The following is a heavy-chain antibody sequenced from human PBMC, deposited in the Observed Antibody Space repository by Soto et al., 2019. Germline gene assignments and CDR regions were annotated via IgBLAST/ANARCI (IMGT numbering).Heavy chain of an antibody. D-gene: IGHD2-15*01. CDR1: GGSISRYY. Sequence: TLSLTCTVSGGSISRYYWTWIRQAPGKGLECIGYIHYSGSTTYNPSLKSRVTMSVDTSKNQFSLRLISVTRADTAVYYCARDSSWAYSLDYWGQGALVTVSS. CDR3: ARDSSWAYSLDY. CDR2: IHYSGST. J-gene: IGHJ4*02. V-gene: IGHV4-59*01.